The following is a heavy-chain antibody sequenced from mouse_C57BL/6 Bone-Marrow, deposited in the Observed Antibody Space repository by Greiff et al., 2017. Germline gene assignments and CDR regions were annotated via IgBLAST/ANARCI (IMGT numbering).Heavy chain of an antibody. CDR3: ARSELGQDSFDY. CDR1: GYAFTNYL. D-gene: IGHD4-1*01. J-gene: IGHJ2*01. Sequence: QVQLQQSGAELVRPGTSVKVSCKASGYAFTNYLIEWVKQRPGQGLEWIGVINPGSGGTNYNEKFKGKATLPADKSSSTAYMQLSSLTSEDSAVYFCARSELGQDSFDYWGQGTTLTVSS. V-gene: IGHV1-54*01. CDR2: INPGSGGT.